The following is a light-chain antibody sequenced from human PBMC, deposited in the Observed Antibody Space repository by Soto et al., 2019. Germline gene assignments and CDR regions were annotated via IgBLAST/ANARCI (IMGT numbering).Light chain of an antibody. CDR1: SSDVGRYNY. V-gene: IGLV2-14*03. CDR2: DVT. CDR3: SSYTTRSTVI. J-gene: IGLJ2*01. Sequence: QSALTQPASVSGSPGQSVTVSCTGTSSDVGRYNYVSWYQHHPGKAPKLMIYDVTNRPSGVSNRFSGSKSGNTASLTVSGLQAEDEADYYCSSYTTRSTVIFGGGTKVTVL.